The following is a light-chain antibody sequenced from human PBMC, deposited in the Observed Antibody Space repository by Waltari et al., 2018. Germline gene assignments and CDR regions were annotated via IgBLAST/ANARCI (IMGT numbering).Light chain of an antibody. Sequence: QSALTQPASVSGSPGQSITISCTGTSRDDGGYNDVTLYQQHPGKAPKLMIFAVSKRPSGVSNRFSGAKSGNTASLTISGLQAEDEAEYYCSSYTSTNTWVFGGGTKLTVL. CDR2: AVS. J-gene: IGLJ3*02. CDR3: SSYTSTNTWV. CDR1: SRDDGGYND. V-gene: IGLV2-14*03.